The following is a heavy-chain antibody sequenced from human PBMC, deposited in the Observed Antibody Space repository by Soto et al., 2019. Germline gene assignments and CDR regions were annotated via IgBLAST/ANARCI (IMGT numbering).Heavy chain of an antibody. J-gene: IGHJ4*02. CDR3: ARGFSTSGYDLYYFDY. CDR2: IYSGGST. Sequence: GGSLRLSCAASGFTVSSNYMSWVRQAPGKGLEWVSVIYSGGSTYYADSVKGRFTISRHNSKNTLYLQMNSLRAEDTAVYYCARGFSTSGYDLYYFDYWGQGTLVTVSS. CDR1: GFTVSSNY. D-gene: IGHD5-12*01. V-gene: IGHV3-53*04.